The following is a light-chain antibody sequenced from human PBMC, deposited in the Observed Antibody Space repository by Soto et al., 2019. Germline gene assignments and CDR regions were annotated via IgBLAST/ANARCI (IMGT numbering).Light chain of an antibody. CDR2: GAS. Sequence: ESVLTQSPGTLSLSPGERATLSCRASQSVSSNSLAWYQQKPGQAPRLLIYGASSRATGTPDRFSGSGSGTDFTITISRLEPEDCTVYYCRQFGGSPPSWTFGQGTTVEI. CDR1: QSVSSNS. J-gene: IGKJ1*01. V-gene: IGKV3-20*01. CDR3: RQFGGSPPSWT.